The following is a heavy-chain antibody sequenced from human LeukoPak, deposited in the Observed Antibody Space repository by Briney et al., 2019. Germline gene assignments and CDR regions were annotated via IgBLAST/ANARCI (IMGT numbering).Heavy chain of an antibody. CDR3: SREIATAGNWFDP. D-gene: IGHD6-13*01. CDR2: MHYSGST. Sequence: SETLSLTCTVSGGSISSNPYYWGWTRQPPGKGLEWIGSMHYSGSTYYNPSLKSRVTISVDRSKNQFSLKLSSVTAADTAVYYCSREIATAGNWFDPWGQGTLVTVSS. J-gene: IGHJ5*02. V-gene: IGHV4-39*07. CDR1: GGSISSNPYY.